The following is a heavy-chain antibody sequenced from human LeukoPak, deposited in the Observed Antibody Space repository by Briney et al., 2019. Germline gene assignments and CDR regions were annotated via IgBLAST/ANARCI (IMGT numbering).Heavy chain of an antibody. CDR2: INPSGGST. CDR1: TYTFTSYY. Sequence: ASVKVSCQAYTYTFTSYYMHWVRQAPGQGLEWMGIINPSGGSTSYAQKFQGRVTMTRDTSTSTVYMELSSLRSEDTAVYYCAREGQVTIFGFDYWGQGTLVTVSS. D-gene: IGHD3-3*01. CDR3: AREGQVTIFGFDY. V-gene: IGHV1-46*01. J-gene: IGHJ4*02.